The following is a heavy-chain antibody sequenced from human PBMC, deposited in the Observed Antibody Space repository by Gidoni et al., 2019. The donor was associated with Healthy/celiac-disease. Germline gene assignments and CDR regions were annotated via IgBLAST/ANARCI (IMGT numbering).Heavy chain of an antibody. CDR3: ARVKWLVRGGYYYYYGMDV. V-gene: IGHV1-69*01. CDR1: GGTFSSYA. Sequence: QVQLVQSGAEVKKPGSSVKVSCKASGGTFSSYAISWVRQAPGQGLEWMGGIIPIFGTANYAQKFQGRVTITADESTSTAYMELSSLRSEDTAVYYCARVKWLVRGGYYYYYGMDVWGQGTTVTVSS. J-gene: IGHJ6*02. D-gene: IGHD6-19*01. CDR2: IIPIFGTA.